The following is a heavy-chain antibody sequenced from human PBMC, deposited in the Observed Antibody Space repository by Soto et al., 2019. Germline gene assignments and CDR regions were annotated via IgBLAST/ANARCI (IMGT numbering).Heavy chain of an antibody. CDR3: AKDTIAAAGTNYYYYYGMDV. CDR2: ISYDGSNK. V-gene: IGHV3-30*18. Sequence: QVQLVESGGGVVQPGRSLRLSYAASGFTFGSYGMHWVRQAPGKGLEWVAVISYDGSNKYYADSVKGRFTISRDNSKNTLYLQMNSLRAEDTDVYYCAKDTIAAAGTNYYYYYGMDVWGQGTTVTVSS. J-gene: IGHJ6*02. CDR1: GFTFGSYG. D-gene: IGHD6-13*01.